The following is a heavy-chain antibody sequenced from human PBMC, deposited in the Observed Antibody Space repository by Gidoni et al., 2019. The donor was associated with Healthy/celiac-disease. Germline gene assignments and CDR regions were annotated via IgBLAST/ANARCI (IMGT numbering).Heavy chain of an antibody. CDR2: INHSGST. J-gene: IGHJ5*02. V-gene: IGHV4-34*01. CDR3: ARGSCVLRFLEWPRGNWFDP. D-gene: IGHD3-3*01. Sequence: QVQLQQWGAGLLKPSETLSLTCAVYGGSFSGYYWSWIRQPPGKGLEWIGEINHSGSTNYNPSLKSRVTISVDTSKNQFSLKLSSVTAADTAVYYCARGSCVLRFLEWPRGNWFDPWGQGTLVTVSS. CDR1: GGSFSGYY.